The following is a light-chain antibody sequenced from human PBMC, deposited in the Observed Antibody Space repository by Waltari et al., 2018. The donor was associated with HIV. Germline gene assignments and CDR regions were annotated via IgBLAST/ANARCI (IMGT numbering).Light chain of an antibody. J-gene: IGLJ2*01. V-gene: IGLV2-8*01. CDR2: EVF. CDR3: ASYAGRNTLV. Sequence: QSALTQPPSSSGSPGQSVTISCPRKASDVRPYNYFSWYQQHPGKPPKLIIYEVFKRPSGVPDRFSGSKSGNTASLTVSGLQAEDEANYYCASYAGRNTLVFGGGTKLTVL. CDR1: ASDVRPYNY.